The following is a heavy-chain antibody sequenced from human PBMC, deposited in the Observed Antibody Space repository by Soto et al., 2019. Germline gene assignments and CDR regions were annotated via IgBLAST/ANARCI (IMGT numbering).Heavy chain of an antibody. D-gene: IGHD2-15*01. CDR3: VKSRGGNNFDFFD. V-gene: IGHV3-64D*06. CDR2: VRGNGDPP. J-gene: IGHJ4*02. Sequence: EVQLVESGGGLVQPGGSLRLSCSASGFTFSSYAMHWVRQAPGKGPEYISGVRGNGDPPFYADSVKGRFTISRDNSKNTLFLQMSSLSVDDAAVYYCVKSRGGNNFDFFDWGQGTLVTVFS. CDR1: GFTFSSYA.